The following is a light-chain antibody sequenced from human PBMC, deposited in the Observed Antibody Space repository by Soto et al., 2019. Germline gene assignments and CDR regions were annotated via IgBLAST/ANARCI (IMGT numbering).Light chain of an antibody. CDR1: QRIRTY. CDR3: QQCYSSPRT. V-gene: IGKV1-39*01. Sequence: DIQMTQSPSTLSAGVGDRVTITCRASQRIRTYLNWYQQKPGKAPTLLIYAASSLQSGVPSRFSGGGSGTDFTLTINTLQPEDFATYFCQQCYSSPRTFGQGTKVEIK. CDR2: AAS. J-gene: IGKJ1*01.